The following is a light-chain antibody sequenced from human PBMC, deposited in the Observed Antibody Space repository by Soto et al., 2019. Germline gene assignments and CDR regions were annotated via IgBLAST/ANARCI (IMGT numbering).Light chain of an antibody. Sequence: DIQMTQSPSSVSASVGDRVSITCRASQGISNWLAWYQQKPGRAPKLLIYTGSSLQSGVLSRFSGTGSGTDFTLTISSLQPEDVATYYCQQANSFPLTFVGGTKVEIK. CDR3: QQANSFPLT. V-gene: IGKV1-12*01. J-gene: IGKJ4*01. CDR1: QGISNW. CDR2: TGS.